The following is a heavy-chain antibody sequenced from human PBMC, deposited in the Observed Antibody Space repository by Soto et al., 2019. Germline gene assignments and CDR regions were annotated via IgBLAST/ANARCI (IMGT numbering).Heavy chain of an antibody. CDR3: ARRHMPSSSYYFYYYMDV. J-gene: IGHJ6*03. Sequence: PGESLKISCQGSGYSFTSYWIGWVRQMPGKGLEWMGIIYPADSDTRYSPSFQGQVTISADVSISTVYLQWTSLKASDTAVYYCARRHMPSSSYYFYYYMDVWGKGTTVTVSS. V-gene: IGHV5-51*01. D-gene: IGHD2-2*01. CDR1: GYSFTSYW. CDR2: IYPADSDT.